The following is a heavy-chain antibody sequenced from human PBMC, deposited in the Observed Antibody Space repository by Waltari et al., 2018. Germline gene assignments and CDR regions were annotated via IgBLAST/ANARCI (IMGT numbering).Heavy chain of an antibody. CDR3: ARLDFWTGSYY. CDR2: IYSGGST. Sequence: EVQLVESGGGLIQPGGSLRLSFAVSGFTVSNNYMSWVRQAPGKGLEWVSVIYSGGSTYYADSVKGRFTISRDSSENTVYLQMSSLRAEDTALYYCARLDFWTGSYYWGQGTLVTVSS. V-gene: IGHV3-53*01. J-gene: IGHJ4*02. CDR1: GFTVSNNY. D-gene: IGHD3-3*01.